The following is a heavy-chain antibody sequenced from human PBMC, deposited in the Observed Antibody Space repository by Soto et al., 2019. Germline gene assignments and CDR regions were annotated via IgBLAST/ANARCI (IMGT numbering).Heavy chain of an antibody. V-gene: IGHV3-7*03. CDR1: GFTFSSYW. CDR2: IKQDGSEK. CDR3: ARAAMVRGDDAFDI. J-gene: IGHJ3*02. D-gene: IGHD3-10*01. Sequence: GGSLRLSCAASGFTFSSYWMSWVRQAPGKGLEWVVNIKQDGSEKYYVDSVKGRFTISRDNAKNSLYLQMNSLRAEDTAVYYCARAAMVRGDDAFDIWGQGTMVTVSS.